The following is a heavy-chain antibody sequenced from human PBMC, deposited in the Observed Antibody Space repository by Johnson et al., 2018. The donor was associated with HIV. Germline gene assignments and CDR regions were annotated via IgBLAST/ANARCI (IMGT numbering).Heavy chain of an antibody. CDR1: GFTFSSYG. V-gene: IGHV3-15*01. J-gene: IGHJ3*02. CDR3: ATRDPTYRPGAFDI. Sequence: VQLVESGGGVVQPGRSLRLSCAASGFTFSSYGMHWVRQAPGKGLEWVGRIKSKTDGGTRDYAAPVKGRFTISRDDSKNTLYLQMNSLRVEDTAVYYCATRDPTYRPGAFDIWGQGTMVTVSS. CDR2: IKSKTDGGTR. D-gene: IGHD1-14*01.